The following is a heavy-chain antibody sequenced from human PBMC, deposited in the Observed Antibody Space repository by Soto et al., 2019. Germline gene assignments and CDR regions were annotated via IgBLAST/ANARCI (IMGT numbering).Heavy chain of an antibody. CDR2: IHYSGST. CDR3: ARGRITVAGLAP. J-gene: IGHJ5*02. V-gene: IGHV4-59*12. Sequence: QVQLQESGPGLVKPSETLSLTCTVSRGSISGYYWTWIRQPPGKGLEWIGNIHYSGSTSYNPSLERRVTMSVDTSENQLSLQFISVTAADTAVYYCARGRITVAGLAPWGQGTLVTVSS. D-gene: IGHD6-19*01. CDR1: RGSISGYY.